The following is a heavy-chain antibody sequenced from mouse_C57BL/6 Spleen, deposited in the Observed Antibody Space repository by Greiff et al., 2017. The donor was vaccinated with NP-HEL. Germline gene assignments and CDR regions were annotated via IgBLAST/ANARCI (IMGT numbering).Heavy chain of an antibody. D-gene: IGHD2-4*01. CDR2: IWTGGGT. CDR3: ASSSNYDDGWFAY. V-gene: IGHV2-9-1*01. J-gene: IGHJ3*01. CDR1: GFSLTSYA. Sequence: QVQLQQSGPGLVAPSQSLSITCTVSGFSLTSYAISWVRQPPGKGLEWLGVIWTGGGTNYNSALKSRLSISKDNSKSQVFLKMNSLQTDDTARYYCASSSNYDDGWFAYWGQGTLVTVSA.